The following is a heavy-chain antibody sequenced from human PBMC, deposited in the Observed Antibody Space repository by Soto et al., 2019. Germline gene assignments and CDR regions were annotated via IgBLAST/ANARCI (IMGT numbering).Heavy chain of an antibody. D-gene: IGHD2-2*01. CDR3: AKEYCISTSCYAPPHYYGMDV. CDR2: ISGGGETT. V-gene: IGHV3-23*01. Sequence: GSLRLSCAASGFTFSSYAMWWVRQAPGKGLECVSAISGGGETTYYADSVKGRFTISRDNSKNTLYLQMNSLRAEDTAVYYCAKEYCISTSCYAPPHYYGMDVWGQGTTVTVSS. CDR1: GFTFSSYA. J-gene: IGHJ6*02.